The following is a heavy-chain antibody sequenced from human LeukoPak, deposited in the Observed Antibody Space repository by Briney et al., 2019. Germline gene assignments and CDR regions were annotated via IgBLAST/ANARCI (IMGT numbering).Heavy chain of an antibody. D-gene: IGHD3-22*01. V-gene: IGHV4-39*01. CDR3: ARRSDYYDSSNAIDY. Sequence: PSETLSLTCTVSGGSISSSSYYWGWIRQPPGKGLEWIGSIYYSGSTYYNPSLKSRVTISVDTSKNQFSLKLSSVTAADTAVYYCARRSDYYDSSNAIDYWGQGTLVTVSS. CDR1: GGSISSSSYY. J-gene: IGHJ4*02. CDR2: IYYSGST.